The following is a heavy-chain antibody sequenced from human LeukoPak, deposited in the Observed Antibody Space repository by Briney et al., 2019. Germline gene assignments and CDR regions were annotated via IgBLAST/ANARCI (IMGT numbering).Heavy chain of an antibody. J-gene: IGHJ4*02. D-gene: IGHD1-26*01. CDR2: IKDDGSDK. CDR1: GFTFSAYW. V-gene: IGHV3-7*01. Sequence: GGSLRLSCAASGFTFSAYWMGWVRQAPGKGLEWVANIKDDGSDKYYVDSVKGRFTISRDNAKNSLYLQMNSLRDDDTAVYYRARAAGGTSRDYWGQGTLVTVSS. CDR3: ARAAGGTSRDY.